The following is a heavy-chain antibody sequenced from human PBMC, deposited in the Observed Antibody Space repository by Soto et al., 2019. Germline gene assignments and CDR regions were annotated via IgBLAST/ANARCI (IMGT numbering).Heavy chain of an antibody. CDR2: IAYDGSNK. V-gene: IGHV3-30-3*01. D-gene: IGHD2-15*01. CDR1: GFTFSSYA. Sequence: QVQLVESGGGVVQPGRSLRLSCAASGFTFSSYAMHWVRQAPGKGLEWVAVIAYDGSNKYYADSVKGRFTISRDNSKNTLYLQRNSLRAEDTAVYYCAREGWQDIVVVVAATGDTFFDYWGQGTLVTVSS. J-gene: IGHJ4*02. CDR3: AREGWQDIVVVVAATGDTFFDY.